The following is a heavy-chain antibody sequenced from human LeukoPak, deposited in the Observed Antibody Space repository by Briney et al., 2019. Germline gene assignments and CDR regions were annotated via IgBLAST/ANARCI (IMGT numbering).Heavy chain of an antibody. D-gene: IGHD6-13*01. Sequence: PSVTVSLTCAVYSVSFYGFYWRCLPNPPGKGVVGIGEINRSESTNHHPFLESRVPISEGTPKNHFSLTLSPVTAADTAVYYWGPQQLVLYNWFDPWGQGTLVTVSS. CDR1: SVSFYGFY. CDR2: INRSEST. CDR3: GPQQLVLYNWFDP. V-gene: IGHV4-34*03. J-gene: IGHJ5*02.